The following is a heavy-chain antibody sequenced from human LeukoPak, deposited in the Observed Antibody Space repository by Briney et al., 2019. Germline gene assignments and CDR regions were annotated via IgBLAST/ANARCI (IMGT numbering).Heavy chain of an antibody. Sequence: GASVKVSCKASGYTFTSYGISWVRQAPGKGLEWVSAISDNGGTTYYADSVKGRFTISRDNSRNTVYLQMSSLRAEDTAVYFCARDPFQGYSGWEHWGQGTLVTVSS. CDR3: ARDPFQGYSGWEH. V-gene: IGHV3-23*01. J-gene: IGHJ4*02. CDR2: ISDNGGTT. CDR1: GYTFTSYG. D-gene: IGHD5-12*01.